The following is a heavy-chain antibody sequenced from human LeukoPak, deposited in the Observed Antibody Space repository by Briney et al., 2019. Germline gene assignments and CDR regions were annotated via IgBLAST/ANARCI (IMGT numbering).Heavy chain of an antibody. CDR3: ARGITMVRGVISDWFDP. CDR2: ISWNSGSI. J-gene: IGHJ5*02. D-gene: IGHD3-10*01. Sequence: GGSLRLSCAASGFTFDDYAMHWVRQAPGKGLEWVSGISWNSGSIGYADSVKGRFTISRDNAKNSLYLQMNSLRAEDTAVYYCARGITMVRGVISDWFDPWGQGTLVTVSP. V-gene: IGHV3-9*01. CDR1: GFTFDDYA.